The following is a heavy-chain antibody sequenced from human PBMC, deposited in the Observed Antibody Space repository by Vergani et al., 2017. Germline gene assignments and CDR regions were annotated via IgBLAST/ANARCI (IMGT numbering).Heavy chain of an antibody. Sequence: QVQLVQSGAEVKKPGSSVKVSCKASGGTFSSYTISWVRQAPGQGLEWMGRIIPILGIANYAQKFQGRVTITADKSTSTAYMELSSLRSEDTAVYYCARDRYSSSLGRGYXFDYWGQGTLVTVSS. V-gene: IGHV1-69*08. CDR1: GGTFSSYT. CDR3: ARDRYSSSLGRGYXFDY. D-gene: IGHD6-13*01. J-gene: IGHJ4*02. CDR2: IIPILGIA.